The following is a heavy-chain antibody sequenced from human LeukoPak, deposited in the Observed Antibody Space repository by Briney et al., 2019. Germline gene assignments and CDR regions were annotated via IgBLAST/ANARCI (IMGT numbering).Heavy chain of an antibody. D-gene: IGHD6-6*01. CDR2: IYYSGST. V-gene: IGHV4-59*01. CDR1: GGSISSYY. CDR3: ARGALTYSSSFYFDY. J-gene: IGHJ4*02. Sequence: PSETLSLTCTVSGGSISSYYWSWIRQPPGKGLEWIGYIYYSGSTNYNPSLKSRVTISVDTSKNQFSLKLSSVTAADTAVYYCARGALTYSSSFYFDYWGQGTLVTVSS.